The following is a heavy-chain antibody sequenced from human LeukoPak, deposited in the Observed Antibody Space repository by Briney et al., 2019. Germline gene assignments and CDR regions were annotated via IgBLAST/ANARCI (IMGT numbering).Heavy chain of an antibody. Sequence: SETLSLTCAVYGGTFSGYYWSWIRQPPGKGLEWIGDINHSGSTNYNPSLKSRVTISVDTSKNQFSLKLSSVTAADTAVYYCAIRPVDTAMASPDYWGQGTLVTVSS. J-gene: IGHJ4*02. V-gene: IGHV4-34*08. CDR1: GGTFSGYY. D-gene: IGHD5-18*01. CDR2: INHSGST. CDR3: AIRPVDTAMASPDY.